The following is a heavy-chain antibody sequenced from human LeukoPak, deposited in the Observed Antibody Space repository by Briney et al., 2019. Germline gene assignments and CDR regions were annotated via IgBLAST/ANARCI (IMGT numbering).Heavy chain of an antibody. CDR3: AREGWDLNALDI. CDR1: GFTFSSYG. Sequence: GGSLRLSCAASGFTFSSYGMHWVRQAPGKGLDWVAFIHHDGSNKYYADSVRGRFTISRDNSKNTLYLQMDSLRVEDTAVYYCAREGWDLNALDIWGQGTMVTVSP. D-gene: IGHD1-26*01. V-gene: IGHV3-30*02. J-gene: IGHJ3*02. CDR2: IHHDGSNK.